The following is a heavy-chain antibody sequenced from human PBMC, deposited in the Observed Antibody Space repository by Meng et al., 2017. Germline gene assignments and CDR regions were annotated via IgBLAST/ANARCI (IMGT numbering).Heavy chain of an antibody. CDR3: ARRGIAARPFYY. CDR2: INQSGST. CDR1: GGSFSGYY. V-gene: IGHV4-34*01. Sequence: VQIQAWGAGLLEPSESLSLTFAVYGGSFSGYYWSRIRQPAGKGLEWIGEINQSGSTNYNPSLKSRVTISVDTSKNQFSLKLSSVTAADTAVYYCARRGIAARPFYYWGQGTLVTVSS. J-gene: IGHJ4*02. D-gene: IGHD6-6*01.